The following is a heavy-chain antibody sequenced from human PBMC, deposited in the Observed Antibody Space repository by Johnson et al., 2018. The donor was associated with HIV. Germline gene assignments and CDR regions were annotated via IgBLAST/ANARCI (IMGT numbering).Heavy chain of an antibody. J-gene: IGHJ3*01. D-gene: IGHD5-18*01. CDR1: GFTFTNAW. CDR3: AKERLLHDAFDF. CDR2: IRYDGSNK. V-gene: IGHV3-30*02. Sequence: QVQVVESGGGVVQPGRSLRLSCAASGFTFTNAWMSWVRQAPGKGLEWVAFIRYDGSNKYYADSVKGRFTISRDKSKNTMYLQMNSLRDEDTAVYHCAKERLLHDAFDFWGQGTMVTVSS.